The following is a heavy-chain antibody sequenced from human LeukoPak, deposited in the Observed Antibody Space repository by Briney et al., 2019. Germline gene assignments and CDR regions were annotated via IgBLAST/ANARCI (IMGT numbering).Heavy chain of an antibody. V-gene: IGHV3-23*01. D-gene: IGHD3-22*01. CDR2: VSGSGVST. CDR3: ASRNYYDSSGYYYYYLDY. J-gene: IGHJ4*02. CDR1: GFTFSSYA. Sequence: PGGSLRLSCAASGFTFSSYAMSWVRQAAGKGLEWVSAVSGSGVSTYYADSVKGRFTISRDNSKNTLYLQMNSLRAEDTAVYYCASRNYYDSSGYYYYYLDYWGQGTLVTVSS.